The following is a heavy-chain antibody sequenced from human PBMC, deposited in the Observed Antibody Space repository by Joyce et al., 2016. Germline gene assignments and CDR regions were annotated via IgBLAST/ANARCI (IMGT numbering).Heavy chain of an antibody. CDR2: INEDGSEK. CDR3: TRGSGTGWFDP. CDR1: GFSFRYFW. J-gene: IGHJ5*02. Sequence: EVYLVESGGSLVQPGGSLRLSCAASGFSFRYFWMDWVRQAPGKGLEWVAQINEDGSEKNYMDSLRGRFTISRDNAKNSVDLQINSLRVEDTAVYYCTRGSGTGWFDPWGQGTLVTVSS. V-gene: IGHV3-7*03. D-gene: IGHD6-13*01.